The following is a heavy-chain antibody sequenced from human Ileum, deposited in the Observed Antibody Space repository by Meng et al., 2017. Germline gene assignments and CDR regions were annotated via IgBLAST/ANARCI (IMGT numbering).Heavy chain of an antibody. V-gene: IGHV2-5*02. CDR1: GFSLATSGVS. CDR3: AHSPQGYFDY. J-gene: IGHJ4*02. Sequence: QITLKETGPALVKATQTLTLTCNFSGFSLATSGVSVAWVRQPPGEALEWLALIYWDDDTRYSPSLKNRLAIIKDTSKNQVVLTMTNMDPMDTGTYYCAHSPQGYFDYWGPGTLVTVSS. CDR2: IYWDDDT.